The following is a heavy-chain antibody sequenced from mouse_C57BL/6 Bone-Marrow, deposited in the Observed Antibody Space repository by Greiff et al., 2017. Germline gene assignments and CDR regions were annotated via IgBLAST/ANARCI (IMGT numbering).Heavy chain of an antibody. Sequence: QVQLQQPGAELVKPGASVKLSCKASGYTFTSYWMHWVKQRPGQGLEWIGMIHPNSGSTNYNEKFKSKATLTVDKSSSTAYMQLSSLTSEDSAVDYCERDGGLLHWLAYWGQGTLVTVSA. CDR1: GYTFTSYW. CDR3: ERDGGLLHWLAY. V-gene: IGHV1-64*01. CDR2: IHPNSGST. D-gene: IGHD2-3*01. J-gene: IGHJ3*01.